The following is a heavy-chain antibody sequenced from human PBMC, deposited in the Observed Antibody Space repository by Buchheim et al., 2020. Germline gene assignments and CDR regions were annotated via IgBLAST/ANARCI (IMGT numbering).Heavy chain of an antibody. D-gene: IGHD3-3*01. J-gene: IGHJ4*02. Sequence: QVQLQESGPGLVKPSETLSLTCTVSGGSISSYYWSWIRQPPGKGLEWIGYIYYSGSTNYNPSLKSRVTISVDTSKNQFSLKLSSVTAADTAVYYCARLSYYDFWSGYYTSGGVFDYWGQGTL. CDR1: GGSISSYY. V-gene: IGHV4-59*08. CDR2: IYYSGST. CDR3: ARLSYYDFWSGYYTSGGVFDY.